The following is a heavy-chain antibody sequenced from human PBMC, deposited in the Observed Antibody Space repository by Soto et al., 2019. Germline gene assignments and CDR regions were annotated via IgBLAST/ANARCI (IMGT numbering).Heavy chain of an antibody. D-gene: IGHD3-10*01. Sequence: SETLSLTCTVSGGSISSGDYYWSWIRQPPGKGLEWIGYIYYSGSTYYNPSLKSRVTISVDTSKNQFSLKLSSVTAADTAVYYCARGAASGRLLYWFDPWGQGTLVTVSS. CDR3: ARGAASGRLLYWFDP. CDR2: IYYSGST. V-gene: IGHV4-30-4*01. CDR1: GGSISSGDYY. J-gene: IGHJ5*02.